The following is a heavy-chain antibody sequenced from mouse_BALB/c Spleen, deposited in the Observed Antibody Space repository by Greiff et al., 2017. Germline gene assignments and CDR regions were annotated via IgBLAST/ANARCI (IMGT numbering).Heavy chain of an antibody. V-gene: IGHV5-12-2*01. CDR1: GFTFSSYT. CDR2: ISNGGGST. Sequence: EVKLMESGGDLVKPGGSLKLSCAASGFTFSSYTMSWVRQTPEKRLEWVAYISNGGGSTYYPDTVKGRFTISRDNAKNTLYLQMSSLKSEDTAMYYCARRNYDGGAMDYWGQGTSVTVSS. J-gene: IGHJ4*01. D-gene: IGHD2-4*01. CDR3: ARRNYDGGAMDY.